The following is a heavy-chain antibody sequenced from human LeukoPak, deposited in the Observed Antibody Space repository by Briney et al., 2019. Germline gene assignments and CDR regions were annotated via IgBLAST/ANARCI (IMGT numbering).Heavy chain of an antibody. CDR1: GGSISSNSYY. Sequence: SETLSLTCAVSGGSISSNSYYWGWIRQPPGKGLEWIGSIYYSGSTYYNPSLKSRVTISVDTSKNQFSLKLSSVTAADTAVYYCARDTYCSGGSCYVPWFDPWGQGTLVTVSS. D-gene: IGHD2-15*01. J-gene: IGHJ5*02. CDR3: ARDTYCSGGSCYVPWFDP. V-gene: IGHV4-39*07. CDR2: IYYSGST.